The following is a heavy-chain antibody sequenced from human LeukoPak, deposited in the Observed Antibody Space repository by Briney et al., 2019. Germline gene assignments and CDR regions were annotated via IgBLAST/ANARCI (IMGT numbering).Heavy chain of an antibody. J-gene: IGHJ4*02. CDR3: ARDQGSIPDY. CDR1: GFTFSRYW. CDR2: INSDGSST. V-gene: IGHV3-74*01. Sequence: GGSLILSCAASGFTFSRYWMYWVRQAPGKGLVWVSRINSDGSSTSYADSVKGRFTSSRDNAKNTLYLQMNSLRAEDTAVYYCARDQGSIPDYWGQGTLVTVSS.